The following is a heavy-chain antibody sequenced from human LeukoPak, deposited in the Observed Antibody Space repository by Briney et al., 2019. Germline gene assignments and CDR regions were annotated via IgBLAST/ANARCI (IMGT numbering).Heavy chain of an antibody. Sequence: DSDTRYSPSFQGQVTISADKSISTAYLQWSSLKASDTAMYYCARRSFYDYVWGSYRYHFDYWGQGTLVTVSS. CDR2: DSDT. D-gene: IGHD3-16*02. V-gene: IGHV5-51*01. J-gene: IGHJ4*02. CDR3: ARRSFYDYVWGSYRYHFDY.